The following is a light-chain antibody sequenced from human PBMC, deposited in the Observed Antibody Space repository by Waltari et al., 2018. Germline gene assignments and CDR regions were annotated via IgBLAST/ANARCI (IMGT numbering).Light chain of an antibody. V-gene: IGLV1-51*02. CDR2: EDS. Sequence: QSVLTQPPSVSAAPGPRGTLTCPGSTPNIRTNYFPWYRQFPGTAPKLLIYEDSERPSGVPGRFAGSKSGTSATLDITGLQAGDEADYYCGTWDSSLSGAVFGGGTHLTVL. J-gene: IGLJ7*01. CDR1: TPNIRTNY. CDR3: GTWDSSLSGAV.